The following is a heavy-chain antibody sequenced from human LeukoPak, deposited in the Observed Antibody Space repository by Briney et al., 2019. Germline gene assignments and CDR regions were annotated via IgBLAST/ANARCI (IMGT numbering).Heavy chain of an antibody. CDR2: IWLDGSAT. J-gene: IGHJ4*02. CDR3: ARDLNREDFDY. D-gene: IGHD1-14*01. CDR1: GFGFSNYD. V-gene: IGHV3-33*01. Sequence: HTGKSLRLSCAASGFGFSNYDMHWVRQAPGKGLEWVAIIWLDGSATYYGDSVKGRFTISRDNSKNILHLQMNDLRVEDTAVYYCARDLNREDFDYWGQGTLVAVSS.